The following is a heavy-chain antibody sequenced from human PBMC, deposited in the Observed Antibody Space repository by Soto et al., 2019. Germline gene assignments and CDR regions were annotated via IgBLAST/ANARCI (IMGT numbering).Heavy chain of an antibody. CDR1: GYTFTGYY. CDR3: ATSRKYYYDSSGPDAFNV. J-gene: IGHJ3*01. V-gene: IGHV1-2*04. D-gene: IGHD3-22*01. Sequence: ASVKVSCKASGYTFTGYYMHWVRQAPVQGLEWMGWINPNSGGTNYAQKFQGWVTMTRDTSISTAYMELSRLRSDDTAVYYCATSRKYYYDSSGPDAFNVWGQGTMVTVSS. CDR2: INPNSGGT.